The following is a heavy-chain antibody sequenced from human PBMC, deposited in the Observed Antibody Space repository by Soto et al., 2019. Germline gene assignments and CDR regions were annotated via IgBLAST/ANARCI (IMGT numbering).Heavy chain of an antibody. V-gene: IGHV4-4*02. Sequence: SEPLSLTCAVSGGSISSSNWWSWVRQPPGKGLEWIGEIYHSGSTNYNPSLKSRVTISVDKSKNQFSLKLSSVTAADTAVYYCARSVAAPPGVDAFDIWGQGTMVTVSS. J-gene: IGHJ3*02. CDR1: GGSISSSNW. CDR3: ARSVAAPPGVDAFDI. D-gene: IGHD6-19*01. CDR2: IYHSGST.